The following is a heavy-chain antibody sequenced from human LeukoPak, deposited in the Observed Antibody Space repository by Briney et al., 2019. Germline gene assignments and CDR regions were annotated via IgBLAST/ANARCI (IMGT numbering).Heavy chain of an antibody. J-gene: IGHJ4*02. CDR1: GFTFSDYY. CDR3: ARELHYYDSSGFDY. V-gene: IGHV3-11*01. CDR2: ISSSGSTI. D-gene: IGHD3-22*01. Sequence: KPGGSLRLSCASSGFTFSDYYMRWIRQAPGKGLEWVSYISSSGSTIYYADSVKGRFTISRDNAKNSVYLQMNSLRAEDTAVYYCARELHYYDSSGFDYWGQGTLVTVSS.